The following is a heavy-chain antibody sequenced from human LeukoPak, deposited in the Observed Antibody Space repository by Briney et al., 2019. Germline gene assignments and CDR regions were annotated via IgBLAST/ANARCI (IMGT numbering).Heavy chain of an antibody. CDR3: AKDRGSSWLYNWFDH. V-gene: IGHV3-7*03. CDR1: GFTFSSYW. J-gene: IGHJ5*02. CDR2: TKQDGSEK. D-gene: IGHD6-13*01. Sequence: GGSLRLSCAASGFTFSSYWMSWGRQAPGKGLEWVANTKQDGSEKHYVDSVKGRFTISRDNAKNSLYLQMNSLRAEDTALYYCAKDRGSSWLYNWFDHWGQGTLVTVSS.